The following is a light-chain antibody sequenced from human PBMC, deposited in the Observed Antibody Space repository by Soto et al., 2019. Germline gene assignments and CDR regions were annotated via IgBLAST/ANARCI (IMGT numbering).Light chain of an antibody. CDR2: GAS. CDR1: QSVSSN. Sequence: EIVMTQSPATLSVSPGERATLSCRASQSVSSNLAWYQPKTGQAPRLPIYGASTRATGIPARFSGSGSGTEFTLTISSLQSEDFAVYYCQQYNNWLPGYTFVQGTKLEIK. V-gene: IGKV3-15*01. J-gene: IGKJ2*01. CDR3: QQYNNWLPGYT.